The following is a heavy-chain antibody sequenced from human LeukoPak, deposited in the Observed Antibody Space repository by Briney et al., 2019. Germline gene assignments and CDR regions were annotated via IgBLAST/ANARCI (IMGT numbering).Heavy chain of an antibody. CDR2: IGSSSSPI. D-gene: IGHD4-11*01. Sequence: GGSLRLSCAASGFTFSAYSMNWVRQAPEKVLEWVSYIGSSSSPIYYADSVKGRFTISRDNAKNSLYLQMDSLRAEDTAVYYCARDQAYSFDYWGQGTLVTVSS. J-gene: IGHJ4*02. CDR1: GFTFSAYS. V-gene: IGHV3-48*01. CDR3: ARDQAYSFDY.